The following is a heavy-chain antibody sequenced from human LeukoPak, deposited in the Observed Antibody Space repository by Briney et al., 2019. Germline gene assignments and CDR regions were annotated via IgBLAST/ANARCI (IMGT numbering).Heavy chain of an antibody. D-gene: IGHD6-19*01. CDR3: ARLANGAVAD. CDR1: GGSISSSSYY. Sequence: SETLSLTCTVSGGSISSSSYYWGWIRQPPGKGLEWIGSIYYSGSTYYNPSLKSRVTISVDTSKNQFSLKLSSVTAADTAVYYCARLANGAVADWGQGTLVTVSS. V-gene: IGHV4-39*01. CDR2: IYYSGST. J-gene: IGHJ4*02.